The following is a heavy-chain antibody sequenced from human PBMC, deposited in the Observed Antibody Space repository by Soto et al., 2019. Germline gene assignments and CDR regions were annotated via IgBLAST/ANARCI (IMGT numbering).Heavy chain of an antibody. V-gene: IGHV3-74*01. J-gene: IGHJ4*02. CDR2: VNYDGSDT. D-gene: IGHD3-3*01. CDR1: GFTFSNYV. CDR3: ARDLDWLLYDY. Sequence: PGGSLRLSCAASGFTFSNYVMHWVRQAPGKGLVWVSRVNYDGSDTRYADSVKGRFTVSRDNAKNTLYLQMNSLRAEDTAVYYCARDLDWLLYDYWGQGTLVTVS.